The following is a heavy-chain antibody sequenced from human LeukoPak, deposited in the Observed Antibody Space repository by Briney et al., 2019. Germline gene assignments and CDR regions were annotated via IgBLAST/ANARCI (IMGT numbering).Heavy chain of an antibody. CDR2: IYPGDSDT. J-gene: IGHJ5*02. V-gene: IGHV5-51*01. CDR1: GYSFTTNW. CDR3: AKFHSSGYSRWFDP. D-gene: IGHD3-22*01. Sequence: GESLKISCKGSGYSFTTNWIGWVRQMPGKGLECMGIIYPGDSDTRYSPSFQGQVTISADKSISTAYLQWSSLKASDTAMYYCAKFHSSGYSRWFDPWGQGTLVTVSS.